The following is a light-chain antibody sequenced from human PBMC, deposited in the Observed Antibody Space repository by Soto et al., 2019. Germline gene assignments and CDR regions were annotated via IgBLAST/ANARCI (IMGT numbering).Light chain of an antibody. CDR1: QSMGSN. CDR2: GAS. V-gene: IGKV3-15*01. J-gene: IGKJ1*01. Sequence: EIVLTQSPGTLSLSPGERATLSCRASQSMGSNLAWYQQKRGQAPRLLIYGASTRATGIPARFSGSGSGTEFSLTITSLQSEDFAVYYCQQYHNWPRTFGQGTKVDIK. CDR3: QQYHNWPRT.